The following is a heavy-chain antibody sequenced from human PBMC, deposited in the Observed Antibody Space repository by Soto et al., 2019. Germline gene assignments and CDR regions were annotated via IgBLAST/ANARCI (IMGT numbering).Heavy chain of an antibody. CDR2: ISSDGFNK. CDR3: AKDPITNGWSANYFDY. J-gene: IGHJ4*02. Sequence: QVQLVESGGGVGQPGRSLRLSCTASGFTFNTYAMDWVRQAPGRGLVWVAIISSDGFNKYYADSVKGRFAISRDNSKNTLYVQMNSLRAEDTAVYYCAKDPITNGWSANYFDYWGQGTLVTVSS. V-gene: IGHV3-30*18. D-gene: IGHD6-19*01. CDR1: GFTFNTYA.